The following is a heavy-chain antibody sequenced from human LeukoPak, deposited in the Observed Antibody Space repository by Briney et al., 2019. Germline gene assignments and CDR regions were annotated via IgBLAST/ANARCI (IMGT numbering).Heavy chain of an antibody. CDR2: IYYSGST. J-gene: IGHJ4*02. Sequence: SETLSLTCTVSGGSISSGDYYWSWIRQPPGKGLEWIGHIYYSGSTYYSPSLKSRITISTDTSKNQFSLKLSSVTAADTAVYYCARGVYSSGWYRMREIDYWGQGTLVTVSS. D-gene: IGHD6-19*01. V-gene: IGHV4-30-4*01. CDR3: ARGVYSSGWYRMREIDY. CDR1: GGSISSGDYY.